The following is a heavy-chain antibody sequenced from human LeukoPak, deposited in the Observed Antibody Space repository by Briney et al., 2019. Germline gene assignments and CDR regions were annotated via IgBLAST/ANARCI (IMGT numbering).Heavy chain of an antibody. Sequence: SDTLSLTCTVSGDSISSSSYYWGWIRQPPGKGLEWIGTIFYSGSTYYNPSLKSRVTISVDTSKNQFSLKLSSVTAADTAVYYCARVRSWAMVRGVSLMDVWGKGTTVTVSS. CDR3: ARVRSWAMVRGVSLMDV. CDR2: IFYSGST. CDR1: GDSISSSSYY. D-gene: IGHD3-10*01. J-gene: IGHJ6*04. V-gene: IGHV4-39*07.